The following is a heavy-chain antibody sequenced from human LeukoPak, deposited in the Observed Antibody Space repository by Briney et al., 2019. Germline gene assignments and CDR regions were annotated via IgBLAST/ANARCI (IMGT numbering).Heavy chain of an antibody. Sequence: SETLSLTCTVSGVSISSYYWSWIRQPPGKGLEWIGYIYYSGSTNYNPSLKSPVTMSLDTSKNQFSLKLSSVTAADTAVYYCARAGSSFHTGYYFDYWSQGTLVTVSS. CDR3: ARAGSSFHTGYYFDY. D-gene: IGHD5-18*01. J-gene: IGHJ4*02. CDR1: GVSISSYY. V-gene: IGHV4-59*08. CDR2: IYYSGST.